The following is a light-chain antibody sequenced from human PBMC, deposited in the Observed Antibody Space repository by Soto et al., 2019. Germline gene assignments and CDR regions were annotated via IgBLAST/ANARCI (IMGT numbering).Light chain of an antibody. CDR2: KAS. V-gene: IGKV1-5*03. Sequence: DIQMTQSPSILSASVGDRVTITCRASQSINSWLAWYQHKPGKAPKFLIYKASNLESGDPSSISGSASGTEFTLTSNALQPDNFATFYFQQYNTYRYTFGQGTKLE. CDR1: QSINSW. J-gene: IGKJ2*01. CDR3: QQYNTYRYT.